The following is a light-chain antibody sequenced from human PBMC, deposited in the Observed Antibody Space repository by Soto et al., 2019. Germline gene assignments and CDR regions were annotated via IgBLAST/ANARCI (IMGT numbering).Light chain of an antibody. V-gene: IGKV1-33*01. J-gene: IGKJ4*01. CDR2: DAS. Sequence: DIQMTQSPSSLSASEGDRVTITCQSSHDVSRNLNWFQQKPGEAPQLMIYDASNLERGVPSRFSGSGSGTDFPLTISSLQPDDVATYCCQQYNSMLSFGGGTEVEIK. CDR3: QQYNSMLS. CDR1: HDVSRN.